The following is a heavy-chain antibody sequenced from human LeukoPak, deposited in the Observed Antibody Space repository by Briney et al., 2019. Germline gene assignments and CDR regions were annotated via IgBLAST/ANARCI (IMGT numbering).Heavy chain of an antibody. CDR2: INPSGGST. CDR1: GYTFTSYY. D-gene: IGHD3-22*01. CDR3: ARDLWISSKIGYYFLVGY. V-gene: IGHV1-46*01. J-gene: IGHJ4*02. Sequence: ASVKVSCKASGYTFTSYYMHWVRQAPGQGLEWMGIINPSGGSTSYAQKSQGRVTMTRDTSTSTVYMELSSLRSEDTAVYYCARDLWISSKIGYYFLVGYWGQGTLVTVSS.